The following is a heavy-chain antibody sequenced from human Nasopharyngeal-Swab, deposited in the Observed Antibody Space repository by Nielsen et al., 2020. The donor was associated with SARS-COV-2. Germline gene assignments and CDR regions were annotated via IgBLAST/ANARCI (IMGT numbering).Heavy chain of an antibody. V-gene: IGHV3-23*01. J-gene: IGHJ5*02. CDR3: AKVAADRSSGGWFGP. D-gene: IGHD6-6*01. Sequence: GESLKISCAASGFTFSSYAMSWVRQAPGKGLEWVSSIRGSASSTYYADSVKGRFTISRDNSKNTLYLQMNSLRAEDTAVYYCAKVAADRSSGGWFGPWGQGTLVTVSS. CDR2: IRGSASST. CDR1: GFTFSSYA.